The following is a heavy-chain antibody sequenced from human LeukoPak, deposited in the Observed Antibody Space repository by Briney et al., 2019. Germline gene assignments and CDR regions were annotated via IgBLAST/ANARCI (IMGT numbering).Heavy chain of an antibody. CDR1: GYSFTSYW. CDR2: IYPGDSDT. J-gene: IGHJ4*02. CDR3: ARRGKYYDILTGYYHHYYFDY. D-gene: IGHD3-9*01. Sequence: EESLKISCKGSGYSFTSYWIGWVRQMPGKGLEWMGIIYPGDSDTRYSPSFQGQVTISADKSISTAYLQWSSLKASDTAMYYCARRGKYYDILTGYYHHYYFDYWGQGTLVTVSS. V-gene: IGHV5-51*01.